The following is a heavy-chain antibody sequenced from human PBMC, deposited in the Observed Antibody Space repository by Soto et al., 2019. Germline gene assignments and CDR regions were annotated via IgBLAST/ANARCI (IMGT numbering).Heavy chain of an antibody. CDR3: ARHGDYGNWFDP. D-gene: IGHD4-17*01. J-gene: IGHJ5*02. CDR1: GFTFTTSE. CDR2: IKSSGTTI. Sequence: EVQLLESGGGLVQPGGSLRLSCAGSGFTFTTSEMNWVRQAPGKGPEWLAFIKSSGTTIYYADSMKGRFTISRDNARNSLYLQMNSLRAEDTAVYYCARHGDYGNWFDPWGQGTLVSVSS. V-gene: IGHV3-48*03.